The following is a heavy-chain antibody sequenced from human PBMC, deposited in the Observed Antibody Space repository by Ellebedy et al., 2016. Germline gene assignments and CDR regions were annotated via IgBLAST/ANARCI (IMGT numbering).Heavy chain of an antibody. V-gene: IGHV2-5*01. CDR3: AHRTTVTSVDY. CDR1: GFSLSTSGVV. D-gene: IGHD4-11*01. CDR2: IYWNDVK. Sequence: SGPTLVKPTQTLTLTCTVSGFSLSTSGVVVGWIRQPPGKALEWLAFIYWNDVKRYSPSLGSRITITKDTSKNQVVLTMANMDPVDTATYYCAHRTTVTSVDYWGRGTLVTVS. J-gene: IGHJ4*02.